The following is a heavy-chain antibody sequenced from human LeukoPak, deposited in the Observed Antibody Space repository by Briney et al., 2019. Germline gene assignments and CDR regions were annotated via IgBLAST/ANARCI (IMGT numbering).Heavy chain of an antibody. J-gene: IGHJ5*02. CDR1: GYTFTSYA. CDR3: ARRHSSSQTGVANWFDP. Sequence: ASVKVSCKASGYTFTSYAISWVRQAPGQGLEWMGGIIPIFGTANYAQKFQGRVTITTDESTSTAYMELSSLRSEDTAVYYCARRHSSSQTGVANWFDPWGQGTLVTVSS. CDR2: IIPIFGTA. V-gene: IGHV1-69*05. D-gene: IGHD6-6*01.